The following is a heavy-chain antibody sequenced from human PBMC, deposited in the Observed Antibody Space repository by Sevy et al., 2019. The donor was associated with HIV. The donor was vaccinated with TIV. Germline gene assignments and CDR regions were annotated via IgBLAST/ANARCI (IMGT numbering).Heavy chain of an antibody. J-gene: IGHJ4*02. CDR1: GYTFTIYG. CDR2: ISAYNGNT. V-gene: IGHV1-18*04. Sequence: ASVKVSCKASGYTFTIYGISWVRQAPGQGLEWMGWISAYNGNTNYAQKLQGKVTMTTDTSTSTAYMELRSLRSDDTAVYYCARDVKVYSSGWSPTDYWGQGTLVTVSS. CDR3: ARDVKVYSSGWSPTDY. D-gene: IGHD6-19*01.